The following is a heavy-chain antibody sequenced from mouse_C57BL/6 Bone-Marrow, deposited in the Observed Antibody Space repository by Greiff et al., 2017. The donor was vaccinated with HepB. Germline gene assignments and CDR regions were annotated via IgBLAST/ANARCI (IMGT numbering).Heavy chain of an antibody. D-gene: IGHD3-2*02. V-gene: IGHV2-6*01. CDR2: IGGVGST. CDR1: GFSLTSYG. J-gene: IGHJ4*01. Sequence: VKLVESGPGLVAPSQSLSITCTVSGFSLTSYGVDWVRQSPGKGLEWLGVIGGVGSTNYNSALKSRLSISKDNSKSQVFLKMNSLQTDDTAMYYCARLSGAMDYWGQGTSVTVSS. CDR3: ARLSGAMDY.